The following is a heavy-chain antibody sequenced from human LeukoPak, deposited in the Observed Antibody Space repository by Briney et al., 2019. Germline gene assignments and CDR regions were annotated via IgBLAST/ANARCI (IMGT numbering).Heavy chain of an antibody. CDR1: GFTFSRYS. CDR2: ISSSSSYI. D-gene: IGHD3-22*01. V-gene: IGHV3-21*01. CDR3: ASGLGDDSSGYYYDYYYMDV. Sequence: GGSLRLSCAASGFTFSRYSMNWVRQAPGKGLEWVSSISSSSSYIYYADSVKGRFTISRDNAKNSLYLQMNSLRAEDTAVYYCASGLGDDSSGYYYDYYYMDVWGKGTTVTVSS. J-gene: IGHJ6*03.